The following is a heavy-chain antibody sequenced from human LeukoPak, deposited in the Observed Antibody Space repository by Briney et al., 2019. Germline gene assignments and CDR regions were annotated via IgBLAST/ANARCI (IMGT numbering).Heavy chain of an antibody. CDR1: GYTFTGYY. CDR2: INPNSGGA. V-gene: IGHV1-2*02. CDR3: ARDKSLADPYFFDY. J-gene: IGHJ4*02. Sequence: GASVKVSCKASGYTFTGYYIHWVRQAPGQGLEWMSWINPNSGGANYAQKFQGRVTLTRDTSISAAYMDLHSLRSDDTAVYFCARDKSLADPYFFDYWGQGTLVTVSS.